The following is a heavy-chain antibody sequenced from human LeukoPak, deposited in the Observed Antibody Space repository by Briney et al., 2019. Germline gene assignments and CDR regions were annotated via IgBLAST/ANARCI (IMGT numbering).Heavy chain of an antibody. J-gene: IGHJ4*02. V-gene: IGHV3-53*01. CDR1: GFTVSNSY. CDR3: ARDNGAAAGN. Sequence: TGGSLRLSCAASGFTVSNSYMSWVRQAPGKGLEWVSVIYSGGSTFYSDSVKGRFTISRDNSKNTLYLQMNSLRAEDTAVYYCARDNGAAAGNWGQGTLVTVSS. D-gene: IGHD6-13*01. CDR2: IYSGGST.